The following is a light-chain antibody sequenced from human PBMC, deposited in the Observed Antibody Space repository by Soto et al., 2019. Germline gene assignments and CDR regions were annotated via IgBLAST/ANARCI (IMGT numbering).Light chain of an antibody. CDR2: EVV. CDR3: KSYAGSNTYV. V-gene: IGLV2-8*01. Sequence: QSSRTRPPSSSGSPGQSVTISCTGTKNDIGVYDFVSWYQHHPGKAPRLIIYEVVQRPSGVPDRFSGSKSGNTASLTVSGLQAADEADYFCKSYAGSNTYVFGSGTKV. J-gene: IGLJ1*01. CDR1: KNDIGVYDF.